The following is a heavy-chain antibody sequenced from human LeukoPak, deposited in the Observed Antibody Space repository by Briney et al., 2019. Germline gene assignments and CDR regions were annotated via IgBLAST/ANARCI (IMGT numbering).Heavy chain of an antibody. CDR2: IRYDGSNK. D-gene: IGHD2-2*01. CDR3: AKDQVGFIVVVPAATVDY. V-gene: IGHV3-30*02. CDR1: GFTFGSYG. Sequence: GGSLRLSCAASGFTFGSYGMHWVRQAPGKGLEWVAFIRYDGSNKYYADSVKGRFTISRDNSKNTLYLQMNSLRAEDTAVYYCAKDQVGFIVVVPAATVDYWGQGTLVTVSS. J-gene: IGHJ4*02.